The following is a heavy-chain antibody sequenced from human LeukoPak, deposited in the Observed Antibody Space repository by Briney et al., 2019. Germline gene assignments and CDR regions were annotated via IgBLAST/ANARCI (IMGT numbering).Heavy chain of an antibody. CDR2: IWYDGSNK. V-gene: IGHV3-33*01. Sequence: GRSLRLSCAASGFTFSSYGMHWVRQAPGKGLEWVAVIWYDGSNKCYADSVKGRFTISRDNSKNTLYLQMNSLRAEDTAVYYCARDIYYDXSGFDYWGQGTLVTVSS. D-gene: IGHD3-22*01. CDR1: GFTFSSYG. J-gene: IGHJ4*02. CDR3: ARDIYYDXSGFDY.